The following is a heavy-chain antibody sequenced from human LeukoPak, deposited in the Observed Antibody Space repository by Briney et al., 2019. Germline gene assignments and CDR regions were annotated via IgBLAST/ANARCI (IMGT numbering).Heavy chain of an antibody. D-gene: IGHD1-1*01. Sequence: PGGSLRLSCAVSGFTFGTYAMNWVRQAPGKGLEWVSSISRSGRDIYYADSVRGRFTISRDNARDSLYLQMNSLRVEDTAVYYCARGDESVQRNDALDIRGQGTMDTVSS. J-gene: IGHJ3*02. CDR1: GFTFGTYA. V-gene: IGHV3-21*01. CDR2: ISRSGRDI. CDR3: ARGDESVQRNDALDI.